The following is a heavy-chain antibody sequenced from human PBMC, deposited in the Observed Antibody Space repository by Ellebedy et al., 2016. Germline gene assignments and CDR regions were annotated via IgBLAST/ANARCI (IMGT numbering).Heavy chain of an antibody. J-gene: IGHJ5*02. V-gene: IGHV1-2*04. D-gene: IGHD3-16*02. CDR2: INPNSGGT. Sequence: ASVKVSCKASGYTFTGYYMHWVRQAPGQGLEWMGWINPNSGGTNYAQKFQGWVTMTRDTSISTAYMELSRPRSDDTAVYYCARGRIMITFGGVIVHWFDPWGQGTLVTVSS. CDR3: ARGRIMITFGGVIVHWFDP. CDR1: GYTFTGYY.